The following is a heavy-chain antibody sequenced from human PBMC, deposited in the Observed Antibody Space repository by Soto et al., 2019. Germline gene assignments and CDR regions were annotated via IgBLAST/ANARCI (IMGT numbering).Heavy chain of an antibody. CDR1: GFTFSSYG. CDR2: ISYDGSNK. CDR3: AKDGSSDYGDYDESYYYYYGMDV. D-gene: IGHD4-17*01. J-gene: IGHJ6*02. V-gene: IGHV3-30*18. Sequence: GESLKISCAASGFTFSSYGMHWVRQAPGKGLEWVAVISYDGSNKYYADSVKGRFTISRDNSKNTLYLQMNSLRAEDTAVYYCAKDGSSDYGDYDESYYYYYGMDVWGQGTTVTVSS.